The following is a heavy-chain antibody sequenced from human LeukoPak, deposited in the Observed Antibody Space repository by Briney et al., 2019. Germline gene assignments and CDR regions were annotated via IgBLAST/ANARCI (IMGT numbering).Heavy chain of an antibody. Sequence: PGGSLRLSCAASGFTFSRYWMHWVRQAPGKGLMWVSRISPDGSTTLYADSVKGRFTISRDNAKNTLYLQMNSLGAEDTAVYYCAKDSQSVAFFLDDAFDLWGQGTIVTVSA. CDR1: GFTFSRYW. CDR3: AKDSQSVAFFLDDAFDL. D-gene: IGHD2/OR15-2a*01. V-gene: IGHV3-74*03. CDR2: ISPDGSTT. J-gene: IGHJ3*01.